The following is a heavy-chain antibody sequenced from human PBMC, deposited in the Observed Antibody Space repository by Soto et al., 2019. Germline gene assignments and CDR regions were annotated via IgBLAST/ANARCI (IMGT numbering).Heavy chain of an antibody. D-gene: IGHD1-20*01. CDR2: INYSGST. CDR3: ARLAPRYRIGDYNYHSLDF. J-gene: IGHJ6*02. V-gene: IGHV4-59*02. CDR1: GGSVSNYY. Sequence: SETLSLTCTVSGGSVSNYYWTWIRQPPGKGLEWISYINYSGSTDHSPSLKSRVTISLDTSKNQFSLRLISVTAADTAVYYCARLAPRYRIGDYNYHSLDFWGQGTTVTVSS.